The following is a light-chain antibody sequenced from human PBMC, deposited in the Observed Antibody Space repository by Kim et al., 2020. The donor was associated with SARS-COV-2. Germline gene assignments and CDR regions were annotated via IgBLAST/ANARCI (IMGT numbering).Light chain of an antibody. CDR2: DVS. Sequence: QSALTQPASVSGSPGQSITISCTGTSSDVGGYNYVSWYQQHPGKAPKLMIYDVSNRPSGVSNRFSGSKSGNTASLTISGHQAEDEADYYCSSYTSSSTPYVFGTGTKVTDL. V-gene: IGLV2-14*03. J-gene: IGLJ1*01. CDR3: SSYTSSSTPYV. CDR1: SSDVGGYNY.